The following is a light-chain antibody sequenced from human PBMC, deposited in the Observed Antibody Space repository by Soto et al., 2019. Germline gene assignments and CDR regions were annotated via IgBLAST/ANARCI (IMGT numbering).Light chain of an antibody. J-gene: IGLJ1*01. CDR2: DNN. Sequence: VLTQPPSVSAAAGQKVTISCSGSSSNIGNNYVSWYQQVPGTAPKLLIYDNNKRPSGNPDRFSGSKSGTSATLGISGLQTEDEADYYCGTWDSSLSVHVFGTGTKVTVL. V-gene: IGLV1-51*01. CDR3: GTWDSSLSVHV. CDR1: SSNIGNNY.